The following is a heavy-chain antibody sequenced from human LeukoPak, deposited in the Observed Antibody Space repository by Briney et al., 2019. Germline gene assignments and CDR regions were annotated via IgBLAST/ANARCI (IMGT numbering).Heavy chain of an antibody. Sequence: GGSLRLSCAASGFTFSSYGMLWVRQAPGKGLEWVAFIRYDGSNKYYADSVKGRFTISRDNSKNTLYLQMNSLRAEDTAVYYCAKESCSGGSCYYYYYMDVWGKGTTVTVSS. V-gene: IGHV3-30*02. CDR2: IRYDGSNK. D-gene: IGHD2-15*01. J-gene: IGHJ6*03. CDR1: GFTFSSYG. CDR3: AKESCSGGSCYYYYYMDV.